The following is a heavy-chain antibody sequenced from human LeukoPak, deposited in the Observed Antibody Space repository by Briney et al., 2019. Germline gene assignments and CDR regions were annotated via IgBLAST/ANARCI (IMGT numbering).Heavy chain of an antibody. CDR1: GYSFPNYW. J-gene: IGHJ4*02. D-gene: IGHD5-24*01. CDR3: ARRKGDGYNSPFDY. CDR2: IYPADSDT. V-gene: IGHV5-51*01. Sequence: SGESLKISCKGSGYSFPNYWIGWVRQMPGQGLEWMGIIYPADSDTRYSPYFQGQVTISADKSINNAYLQWTSLKASDTAMYYCARRKGDGYNSPFDYWGQGTLVTVSS.